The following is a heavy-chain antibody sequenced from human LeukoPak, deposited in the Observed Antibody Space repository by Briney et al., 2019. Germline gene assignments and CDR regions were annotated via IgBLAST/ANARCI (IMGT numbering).Heavy chain of an antibody. CDR2: IIPIFGTA. J-gene: IGHJ3*02. CDR3: ARSRIVVVTAIAFDI. CDR1: RGTFSSYA. D-gene: IGHD2-21*02. V-gene: IGHV1-69*05. Sequence: GSSVKVSCKASRGTFSSYAISWVRQAPGQGLEWMGRIIPIFGTANYAQKFQGRVTITTDESTSTAYMELSSLRSEDTAVYYCARSRIVVVTAIAFDIWGQGTMVTVSS.